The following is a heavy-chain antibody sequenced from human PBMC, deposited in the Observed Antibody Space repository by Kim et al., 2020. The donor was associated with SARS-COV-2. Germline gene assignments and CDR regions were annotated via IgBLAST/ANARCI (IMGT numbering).Heavy chain of an antibody. CDR1: GGSFSGYY. V-gene: IGHV4-34*01. D-gene: IGHD4-17*01. CDR2: INHSGST. CDR3: ARGTHDYGDYELFY. Sequence: SETLSLTCTVYGGSFSGYYWSWIRQPPGKGLEWIGEINHSGSTNYNPSLKSRVTISVDTSKNQFSLKLSSVTAADTAVYYCARGTHDYGDYELFYWGQGTLVTVSS. J-gene: IGHJ4*02.